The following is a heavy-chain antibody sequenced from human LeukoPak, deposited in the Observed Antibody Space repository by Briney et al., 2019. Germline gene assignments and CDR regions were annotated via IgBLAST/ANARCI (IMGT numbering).Heavy chain of an antibody. D-gene: IGHD4-17*01. CDR2: ISGSGGST. CDR3: ARRTTVTSGFEY. V-gene: IGHV3-23*01. J-gene: IGHJ4*02. Sequence: PAGGSLRLSCAASGFTFSSYAMSWVRQAPGKGLEWVSAISGSGGSTYYADSVKGRFTISRDNSKNTLYLQMNSLRAEDTAVYYCARRTTVTSGFEYWGQGTLVTVSS. CDR1: GFTFSSYA.